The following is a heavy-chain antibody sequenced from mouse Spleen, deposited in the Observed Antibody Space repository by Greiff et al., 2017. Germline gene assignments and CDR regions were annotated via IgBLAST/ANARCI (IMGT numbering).Heavy chain of an antibody. Sequence: EVKLQESGGGLVQPGGSLKLSCAASGFTFSSYGMSWVRQTPDKRLELVATINSNGGSTYYPDSVKGRFTISRDNAKNTLYLQMSSLKSEDTAMYYCARDRGYDYWGQGTTLTVSS. V-gene: IGHV5-6-3*01. J-gene: IGHJ2*01. CDR2: INSNGGST. CDR3: ARDRGYDY. D-gene: IGHD2-2*01. CDR1: GFTFSSYG.